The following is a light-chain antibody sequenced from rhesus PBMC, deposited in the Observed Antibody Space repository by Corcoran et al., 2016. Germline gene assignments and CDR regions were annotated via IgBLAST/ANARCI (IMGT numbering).Light chain of an antibody. CDR2: DVI. J-gene: IGLJ1*01. V-gene: IGLV2-23*01. CDR1: SSDFGDYNY. CDR3: SSYAGINTYM. Sequence: QAALTQPPSVSGSPGQSVTISCTGTSSDFGDYNYVSWYQQQPAKAPKLMIYDVIKRPSGVSDRFSGSKSGNTASLTISGLQAEDEGHYYCSSYAGINTYMFAPGTRLTVL.